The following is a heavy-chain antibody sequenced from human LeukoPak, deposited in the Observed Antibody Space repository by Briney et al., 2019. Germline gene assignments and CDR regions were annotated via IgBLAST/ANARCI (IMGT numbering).Heavy chain of an antibody. J-gene: IGHJ5*02. Sequence: GSLRLSCAASGFTFTTYGIQWVRQAPGKGLLWVSRINSDGSSRTYADSVRGRFTISRDNAKNTVYLQMNSLRAEDTAVYYCCGSSAQNWFDPWGQGTLVTVSS. D-gene: IGHD2-15*01. CDR1: GFTFTTYG. V-gene: IGHV3-74*01. CDR2: INSDGSSR. CDR3: CGSSAQNWFDP.